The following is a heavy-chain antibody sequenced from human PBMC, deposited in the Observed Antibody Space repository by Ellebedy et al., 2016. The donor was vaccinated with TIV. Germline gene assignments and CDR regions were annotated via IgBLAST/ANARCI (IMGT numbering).Heavy chain of an antibody. Sequence: SETLSLXXTVSGGSISSFYWSWIRQPPGKGLEWIGYIHYSGSPNYNPSLKSRVTISVDTSKNQFSLKLSSVTAADTAVYYCARGFISRPVGSWGQGTLVTVSS. J-gene: IGHJ5*02. CDR1: GGSISSFY. D-gene: IGHD6-6*01. CDR2: IHYSGSP. V-gene: IGHV4-59*08. CDR3: ARGFISRPVGS.